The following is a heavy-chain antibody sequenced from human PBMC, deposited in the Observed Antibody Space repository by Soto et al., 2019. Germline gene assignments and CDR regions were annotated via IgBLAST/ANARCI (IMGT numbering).Heavy chain of an antibody. J-gene: IGHJ4*02. D-gene: IGHD6-19*01. V-gene: IGHV3-53*01. Sequence: GGSLRLSCAASGFTVSSNYMSWVRQAPGKGLEWVSVIYSGGSTYYADSVKGRFTISRDNSKNTLYLQMNSLRAEDTAVYYCARIGYSSGWHNTDYWGQGTLVTVSS. CDR2: IYSGGST. CDR3: ARIGYSSGWHNTDY. CDR1: GFTVSSNY.